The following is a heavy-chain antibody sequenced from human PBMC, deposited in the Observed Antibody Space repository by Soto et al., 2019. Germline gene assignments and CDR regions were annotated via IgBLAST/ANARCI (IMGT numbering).Heavy chain of an antibody. J-gene: IGHJ4*02. D-gene: IGHD1-1*01. CDR3: ATDTGLAGYGY. CDR2: INPSGGST. V-gene: IGHV1-46*01. CDR1: GYTFTSYY. Sequence: GASVKVSCKASGYTFTSYYMHWVRQAPGQGLEWMGIINPSGGSTSYAQKFQGRVTMTRDTSTSTVYMELSSLRSEDTAVYYCATDTGLAGYGYWGQGTLVTVSS.